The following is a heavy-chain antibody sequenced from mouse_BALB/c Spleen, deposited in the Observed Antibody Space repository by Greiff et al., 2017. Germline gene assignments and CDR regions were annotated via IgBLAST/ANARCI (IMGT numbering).Heavy chain of an antibody. J-gene: IGHJ4*01. CDR2: SRNKANDYTT. D-gene: IGHD2-3*01. CDR3: ARDARGGYYENYAMDY. CDR1: GFTFSDFY. V-gene: IGHV7-1*02. Sequence: EVKVVESGGGLVQPGGSLRLSCATSGFTFSDFYMEWVRQPPGKRLEWIAASRNKANDYTTEYSASVKGRFIVSRDTSQSILYLQMNALRAEDTAIYYCARDARGGYYENYAMDYWGQGTSVTVSS.